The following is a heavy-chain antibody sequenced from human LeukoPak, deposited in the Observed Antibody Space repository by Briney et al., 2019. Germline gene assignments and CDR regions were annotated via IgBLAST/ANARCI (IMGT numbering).Heavy chain of an antibody. Sequence: PGGSLRLSCAASGFTFSSYAMSWVRLAPGKGLEWVSAISGSGGSTYYADSVKGRFTISRDNSKNTLYLQMNSLRAEDTAVYYCAKEREQWLVLGVVVYWGQGTLVTVSS. J-gene: IGHJ4*02. V-gene: IGHV3-23*01. CDR1: GFTFSSYA. D-gene: IGHD6-19*01. CDR2: ISGSGGST. CDR3: AKEREQWLVLGVVVY.